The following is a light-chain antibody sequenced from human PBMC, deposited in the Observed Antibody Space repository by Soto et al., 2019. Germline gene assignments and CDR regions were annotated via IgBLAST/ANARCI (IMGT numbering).Light chain of an antibody. J-gene: IGKJ4*01. CDR3: QKYNSAPLT. Sequence: DVQMTQSPSSLSAFVGDRVTITCRASQGIAPYLAWFQQKPGNVPKLLIYATSTFPPGVPSRFSGSGSGTDFTLTISSLQPEDVGTYYCQKYNSAPLTFGGGTKVEIK. CDR2: ATS. V-gene: IGKV1-27*01. CDR1: QGIAPY.